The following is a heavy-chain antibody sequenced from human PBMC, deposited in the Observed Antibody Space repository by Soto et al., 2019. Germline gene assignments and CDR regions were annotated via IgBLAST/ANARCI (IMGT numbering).Heavy chain of an antibody. CDR3: ARHIAAALYYYYYGMDV. D-gene: IGHD6-13*01. V-gene: IGHV1-69*06. Sequence: GASVKVSCKASGGTFSSYAISWVRQAPGQGLEWMGGIIPIFGTANYAQKFQGRVTITADKSTSTAYMELSSLRSEDTAVYYCARHIAAALYYYYYGMDVWGQGTTVTVSS. CDR2: IIPIFGTA. J-gene: IGHJ6*02. CDR1: GGTFSSYA.